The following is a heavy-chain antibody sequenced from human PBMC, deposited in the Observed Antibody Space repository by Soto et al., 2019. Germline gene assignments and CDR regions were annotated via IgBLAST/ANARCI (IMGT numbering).Heavy chain of an antibody. CDR1: GFSLSTRGMG. J-gene: IGHJ4*02. CDR2: IYWNDDK. CDR3: AHSQGLWDPFYY. D-gene: IGHD2-21*01. V-gene: IGHV2-5*01. Sequence: XGPTLVNPTQTLTLTCTFSGFSLSTRGMGVGWVRQPPGKALEWLTVIYWNDDKRYRPSLKSRLTITKDTSKNQVVLTVTNMDPVDTGTYYCAHSQGLWDPFYYWGQGTLVTVSS.